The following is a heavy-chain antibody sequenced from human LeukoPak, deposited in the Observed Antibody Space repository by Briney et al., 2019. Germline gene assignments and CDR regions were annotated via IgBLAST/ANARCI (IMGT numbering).Heavy chain of an antibody. Sequence: ASVKVSCKASGGTFSSYAISWVRQAPGQGLEWMGGIIPIFGTANYAQKFQGRVTITADKSTSTAYMELSSLRSEDTAVYYCARVYGSGSYFDYWGQGTLVTVSS. CDR1: GGTFSSYA. J-gene: IGHJ4*02. D-gene: IGHD3-10*01. V-gene: IGHV1-69*06. CDR2: IIPIFGTA. CDR3: ARVYGSGSYFDY.